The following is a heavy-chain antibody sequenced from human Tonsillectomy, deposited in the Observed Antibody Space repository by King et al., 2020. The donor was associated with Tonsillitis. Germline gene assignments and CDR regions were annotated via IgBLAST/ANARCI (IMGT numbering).Heavy chain of an antibody. Sequence: VQLVESGGDLVQPGGSLRPSCAASGFTFSSHSMNWVRQAPGKGLEWVSYISDNSHTIYYTDSVRGRFTISRDNAKNSLYLQMNSLRAEDTAVYYCARGDLVAASRFDYWGQGTLVTVSS. CDR2: ISDNSHTI. CDR1: GFTFSSHS. D-gene: IGHD2-15*01. V-gene: IGHV3-48*01. CDR3: ARGDLVAASRFDY. J-gene: IGHJ4*02.